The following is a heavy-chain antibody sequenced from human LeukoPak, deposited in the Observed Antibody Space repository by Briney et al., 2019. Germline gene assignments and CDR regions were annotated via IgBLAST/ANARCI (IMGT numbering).Heavy chain of an antibody. V-gene: IGHV1-2*02. D-gene: IGHD6-13*01. CDR1: GYTFTGYY. CDR3: ARGLRGIAAAGTNY. Sequence: AASVKVSCKASGYTFTGYYMHWVRQAPGQGHEWMGWINPNSGGTNYAQKFQGRVTMTRDTSISTAYMELSRLRSDDTAVYYCARGLRGIAAAGTNYWGQGTLVTVSS. CDR2: INPNSGGT. J-gene: IGHJ4*02.